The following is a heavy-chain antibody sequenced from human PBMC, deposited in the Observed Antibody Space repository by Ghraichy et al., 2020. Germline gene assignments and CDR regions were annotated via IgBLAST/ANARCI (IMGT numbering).Heavy chain of an antibody. D-gene: IGHD2-15*01. V-gene: IGHV4-59*01. CDR1: GGSISSYY. CDR3: ARASWGYLGSDYFDY. Sequence: SETLSLTCTVSGGSISSYYWSWIRQPPGKGLEWIGYIYYSGSTNYNPSLKSRVTISVDTSKNQFSLKLSSVTAADTAVYYCARASWGYLGSDYFDYWGQGTLVTVSS. J-gene: IGHJ4*02. CDR2: IYYSGST.